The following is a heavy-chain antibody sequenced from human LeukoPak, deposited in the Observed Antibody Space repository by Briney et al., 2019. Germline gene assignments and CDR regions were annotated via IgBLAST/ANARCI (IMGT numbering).Heavy chain of an antibody. CDR3: ARVPNYDYVWGSYRTNAFDI. Sequence: SVKVSFKASVGTFSSYAIRWVRQAPGKGLEWMGGTIPIFGTANYAKKVQGRVTIPADESTSTAYMELSSLRSEDTAVYYCARVPNYDYVWGSYRTNAFDIWGQGTMVTVSS. CDR2: TIPIFGTA. D-gene: IGHD3-16*02. V-gene: IGHV1-69*01. CDR1: VGTFSSYA. J-gene: IGHJ3*02.